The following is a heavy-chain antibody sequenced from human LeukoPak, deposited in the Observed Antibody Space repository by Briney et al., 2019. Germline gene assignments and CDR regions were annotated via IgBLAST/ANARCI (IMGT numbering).Heavy chain of an antibody. CDR3: ARDRHDFWSGYSRGYYYGMDV. J-gene: IGHJ6*02. D-gene: IGHD3-3*01. V-gene: IGHV3-48*04. CDR2: ISSSGSTI. CDR1: GFTFSSYA. Sequence: GGSLRLSCAASGFTFSSYAMSWVRQAPGKGLEWVSYISSSGSTIYYADSVKGRFTISRDNAKNSLYLQMNSLRAEDTAVYYCARDRHDFWSGYSRGYYYGMDVWGQGTTVTVPS.